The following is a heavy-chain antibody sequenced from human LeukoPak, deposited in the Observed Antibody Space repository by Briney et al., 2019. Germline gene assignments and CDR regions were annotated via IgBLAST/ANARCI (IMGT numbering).Heavy chain of an antibody. CDR3: ARAKGLSWSHLPYYFDY. Sequence: PSETLSLTCAVYGGSFSAYYWSWIRQPPGKGLEWIGEINHSGSTNYNPSLKSRVTISVDTSKNQFSLKLSSVTAADTAVYYCARAKGLSWSHLPYYFDYWGQGTLVTVSS. V-gene: IGHV4-34*01. CDR1: GGSFSAYY. J-gene: IGHJ4*02. D-gene: IGHD6-13*01. CDR2: INHSGST.